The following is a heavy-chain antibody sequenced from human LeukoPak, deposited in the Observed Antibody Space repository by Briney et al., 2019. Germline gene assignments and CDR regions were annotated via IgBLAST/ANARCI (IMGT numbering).Heavy chain of an antibody. V-gene: IGHV4-61*01. J-gene: IGHJ4*02. D-gene: IGHD3-22*01. Sequence: PSETLSLTCTVSGGSVSSGSYYWSWIRQPPGKGLEWIGYIYYSGSTNYNPSLKSRVTISVDTSKNQFSLKLSSVTAADTAVYYCARGGYDSSGYKAPNFDYWGQGTLVTVSS. CDR3: ARGGYDSSGYKAPNFDY. CDR2: IYYSGST. CDR1: GGSVSSGSYY.